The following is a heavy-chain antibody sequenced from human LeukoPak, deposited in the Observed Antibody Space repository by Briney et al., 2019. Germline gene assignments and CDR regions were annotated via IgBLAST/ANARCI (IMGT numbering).Heavy chain of an antibody. CDR2: IYYSGST. CDR1: GGSISSYY. Sequence: KPSETLSLTCTVSGGSISSYYWSWIRQPPGKGLEWIGYIYYSGSTNYNPSLKSRVTISVDTSKNQFSLKLSSVTAADTAVYYCARTPRALHDAFDIWGQGTMVTVSS. CDR3: ARTPRALHDAFDI. V-gene: IGHV4-59*01. J-gene: IGHJ3*02.